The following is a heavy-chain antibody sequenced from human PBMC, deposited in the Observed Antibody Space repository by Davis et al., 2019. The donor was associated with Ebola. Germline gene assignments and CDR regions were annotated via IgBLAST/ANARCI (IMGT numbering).Heavy chain of an antibody. CDR2: ISGIGGST. V-gene: IGHV3-23*01. CDR1: GFTFSSYA. Sequence: PGGSLRLSCAASGFTFSSYAMSWVRQAPGKGLEWVSAISGIGGSTSYADSVTGRFTISRDNSKHTLYLQMNSLRAEDTAVYYCAEDPGRGVTYFDYWGQGTLVTVSS. D-gene: IGHD3-10*01. CDR3: AEDPGRGVTYFDY. J-gene: IGHJ4*02.